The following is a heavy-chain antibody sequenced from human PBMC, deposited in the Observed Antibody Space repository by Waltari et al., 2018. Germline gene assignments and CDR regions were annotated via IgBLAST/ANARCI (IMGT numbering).Heavy chain of an antibody. D-gene: IGHD2-2*01. J-gene: IGHJ4*02. V-gene: IGHV3-30-3*01. Sequence: QVQLVESGGGVVQPGRSLRLSCAASGFTFSSYAMHWVRQAPGKGLEWVAVISYDGSNKYYADSVKGRFTISRDNSKNTLYLQMNSLRAEDTAVYYCARGLSFYYFDYWGQGTLVTVSS. CDR2: ISYDGSNK. CDR1: GFTFSSYA. CDR3: ARGLSFYYFDY.